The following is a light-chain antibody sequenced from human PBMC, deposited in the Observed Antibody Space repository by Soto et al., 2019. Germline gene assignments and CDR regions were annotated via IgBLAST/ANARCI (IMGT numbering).Light chain of an antibody. J-gene: IGKJ1*01. Sequence: IQLTQSPSSLSASVGDRVTITCRASQGISSYLGWYQQKPGKAPNLLIYDASTLHSGVPSRFSGGGSGTDFTLTISSLQSEDFAVYYCQQYNNWPRVFGQGAKVEIK. CDR2: DAS. CDR1: QGISSY. CDR3: QQYNNWPRV. V-gene: IGKV1-9*01.